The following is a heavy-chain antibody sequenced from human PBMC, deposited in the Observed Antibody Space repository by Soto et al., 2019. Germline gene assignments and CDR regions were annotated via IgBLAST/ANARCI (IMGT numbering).Heavy chain of an antibody. CDR3: ATYPQTGGYWYYFDY. D-gene: IGHD3-22*01. J-gene: IGHJ4*02. V-gene: IGHV3-30-3*01. Sequence: PGGSLRLSCAASGFTFSSYAMHWVRQAPGKGLEWVAVISYDGSNKYYADSVKGRFTISRDNSKNTLYLQMNSLRAEDTAVYYCATYPQTGGYWYYFDYWGQGTLVTVSS. CDR2: ISYDGSNK. CDR1: GFTFSSYA.